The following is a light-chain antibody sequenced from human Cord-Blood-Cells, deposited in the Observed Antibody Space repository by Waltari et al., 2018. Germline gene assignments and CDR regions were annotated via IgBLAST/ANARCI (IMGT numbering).Light chain of an antibody. Sequence: QSALTQPASVYGSPGQSITISCTGTSSDVGGYNYVSWYQQHPGKAPKLMIYEVSNRPSGVSNRFSGSKSGNTASLTISGLQAEDEADYYCSSYTSSSTLVFGGGTKLTV. V-gene: IGLV2-14*01. CDR3: SSYTSSSTLV. J-gene: IGLJ2*01. CDR2: EVS. CDR1: SSDVGGYNY.